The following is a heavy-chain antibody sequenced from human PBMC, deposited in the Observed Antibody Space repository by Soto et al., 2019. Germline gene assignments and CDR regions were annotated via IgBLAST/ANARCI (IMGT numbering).Heavy chain of an antibody. D-gene: IGHD2-15*01. CDR2: TSYRSRWYS. CDR3: ARSEEDSDYYYYGMDV. V-gene: IGHV6-1*01. Sequence: SQTLSLTCVGSGDTVSSNSVAWNWVRHSPSRGLEWLGRTSYRSRWYSDYAVSFRSRIDINADTSKNPVSLQLNSVTPEDTAVYYCARSEEDSDYYYYGMDVWGQGTTVTVSS. J-gene: IGHJ6*02. CDR1: GDTVSSNSVA.